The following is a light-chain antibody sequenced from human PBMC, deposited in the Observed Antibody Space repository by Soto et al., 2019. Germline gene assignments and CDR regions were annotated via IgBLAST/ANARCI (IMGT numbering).Light chain of an antibody. Sequence: DIQMTQSPSSLSASVGDRVTITCQASQDISNYLNWYQQKPGKAPKLLIYDASNLETGVPSRSSGSGSGTDFTFTISILQPEDIATYYCQQYDNLPLTFGGGTKVEIK. CDR2: DAS. CDR3: QQYDNLPLT. J-gene: IGKJ4*01. V-gene: IGKV1-33*01. CDR1: QDISNY.